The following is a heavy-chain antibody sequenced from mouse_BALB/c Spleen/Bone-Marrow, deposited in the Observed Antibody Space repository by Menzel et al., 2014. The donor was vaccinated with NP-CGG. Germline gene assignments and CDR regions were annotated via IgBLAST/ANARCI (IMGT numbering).Heavy chain of an antibody. CDR2: IWGDGST. CDR1: GFSLTGYG. CDR3: AREEPYDNYAMDY. Sequence: QVQLKHSGPGLVAPSQSLSITCTVSGFSLTGYGVNWVRQPPGKGLEWLGMIWGDGSTDYNSALKSRLSISKDNSKSXVFLKMNSLQTDDTARYYCAREEPYDNYAMDYWGQGTSVTVSS. V-gene: IGHV2-6-7*01. D-gene: IGHD2-3*01. J-gene: IGHJ4*01.